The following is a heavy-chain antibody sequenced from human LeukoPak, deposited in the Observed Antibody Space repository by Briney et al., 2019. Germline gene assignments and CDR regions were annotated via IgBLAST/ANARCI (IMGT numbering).Heavy chain of an antibody. J-gene: IGHJ5*02. CDR3: ARAGGDDYVWGSYRRMWFDP. CDR1: GGSISSYY. V-gene: IGHV4-59*01. Sequence: SETLSLTCTVSGGSISSYYWSWIRQPPGKGLEWIGYIYYSGSTNYNPSLKSRVTISVDTSKNQFSLKLSSVTAADTAVYCCARAGGDDYVWGSYRRMWFDPWGQGTLVTVSS. CDR2: IYYSGST. D-gene: IGHD3-16*02.